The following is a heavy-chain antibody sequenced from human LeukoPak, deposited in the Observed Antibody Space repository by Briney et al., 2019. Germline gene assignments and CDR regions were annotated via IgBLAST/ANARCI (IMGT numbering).Heavy chain of an antibody. CDR3: ARDRGGSYGRDAFDI. CDR1: GFTFSSYG. J-gene: IGHJ3*02. D-gene: IGHD1-26*01. V-gene: IGHV3-33*01. Sequence: GGSLRLSCAASGFTFSSYGMHWVREAPGKGLEWVAVIWYDGSNKYYADSVKGRFTISRDNSKNTLYLQMNSLRAEDTAVYYCARDRGGSYGRDAFDIWGQGTMVTVSS. CDR2: IWYDGSNK.